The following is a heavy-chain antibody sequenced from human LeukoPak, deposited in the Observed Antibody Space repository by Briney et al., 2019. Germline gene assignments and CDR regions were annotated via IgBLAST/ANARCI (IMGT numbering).Heavy chain of an antibody. CDR1: GGSISSYY. Sequence: SETLSLTCTVSGGSISSYYWSWIRQPPGKGLEWIGCIYTSGSTNYNPSLKSRVTISVDTSKNQFSLKLSSVTAADTAVYYCARLRMVLRYYYMDVWGKGTTVTVSS. CDR2: IYTSGST. CDR3: ARLRMVLRYYYMDV. V-gene: IGHV4-4*09. D-gene: IGHD1-14*01. J-gene: IGHJ6*03.